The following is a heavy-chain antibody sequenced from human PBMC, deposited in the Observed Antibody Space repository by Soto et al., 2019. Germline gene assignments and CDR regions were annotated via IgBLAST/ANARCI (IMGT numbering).Heavy chain of an antibody. D-gene: IGHD6-19*01. V-gene: IGHV1-46*01. CDR3: ARGIDPGIAVAGTVFDY. J-gene: IGHJ4*02. Sequence: ASVKVSCKASGYTFTSYYMHWVRQAPGQGLEWMGIINPSGGSTSYAQKFQGRVTMTRDTSTSTVYMELSSLRSEDTAVYYCARGIDPGIAVAGTVFDYWGQGTLVTVSS. CDR1: GYTFTSYY. CDR2: INPSGGST.